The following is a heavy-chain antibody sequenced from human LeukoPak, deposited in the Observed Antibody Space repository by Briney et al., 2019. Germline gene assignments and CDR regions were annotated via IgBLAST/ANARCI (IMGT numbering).Heavy chain of an antibody. Sequence: SETLSLTCAVSGGSISSGGYSWSWIRQPPGKDLEWIGYIYHSGSTYYNPSLKSRVTISVDRSKNQFSLKLSSVTAADTAVYYCARGTYCSSTSCYGFDWFDPWGQGTLVTVSS. CDR1: GGSISSGGYS. J-gene: IGHJ5*02. CDR2: IYHSGST. D-gene: IGHD2-2*01. V-gene: IGHV4-30-2*01. CDR3: ARGTYCSSTSCYGFDWFDP.